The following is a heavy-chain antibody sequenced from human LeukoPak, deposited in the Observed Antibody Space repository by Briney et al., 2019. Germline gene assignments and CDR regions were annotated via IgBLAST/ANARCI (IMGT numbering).Heavy chain of an antibody. D-gene: IGHD3-22*01. J-gene: IGHJ5*02. Sequence: SETLSLTCAVYGGSFSGYYWSWIRQPPGKGLEWIGEINHSGSTNYNPSLKSRVTISVDTTKNQFSLKLSSATAADTALYYCASYYYDSGLNWFDPWGQGTLVTVSS. V-gene: IGHV4-34*01. CDR3: ASYYYDSGLNWFDP. CDR2: INHSGST. CDR1: GGSFSGYY.